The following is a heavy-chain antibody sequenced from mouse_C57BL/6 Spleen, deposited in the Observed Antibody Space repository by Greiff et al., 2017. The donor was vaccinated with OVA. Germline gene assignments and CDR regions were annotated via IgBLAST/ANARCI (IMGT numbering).Heavy chain of an antibody. V-gene: IGHV14-4*01. J-gene: IGHJ2*01. CDR2: IDPENGDT. Sequence: VQLQQSGAELVRPGASVKLSCTASGFNIKDDYMHWVKQRPEQGLEWIGWIDPENGDTEYASKFQGKATITDDTSSNTAYLQLSSLTSEDTAVYYCTYYGSSYYFDYWGQGTTLTVSS. CDR1: GFNIKDDY. D-gene: IGHD1-1*01. CDR3: TYYGSSYYFDY.